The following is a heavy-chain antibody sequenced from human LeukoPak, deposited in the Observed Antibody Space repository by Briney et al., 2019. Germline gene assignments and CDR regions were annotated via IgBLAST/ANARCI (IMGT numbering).Heavy chain of an antibody. V-gene: IGHV4-59*01. J-gene: IGHJ6*02. CDR2: IHYSGSA. CDR1: GGSITNYY. CDR3: ARGGIMDV. D-gene: IGHD1-14*01. Sequence: PSETLSLTCTVSGGSITNYYWSWIRQPPGKGLEHIGQIHYSGSAKYNPSLQSRVTISVDTSKNQFSLRLNSVTAADTAVYYCARGGIMDVWGQGTTVTVSS.